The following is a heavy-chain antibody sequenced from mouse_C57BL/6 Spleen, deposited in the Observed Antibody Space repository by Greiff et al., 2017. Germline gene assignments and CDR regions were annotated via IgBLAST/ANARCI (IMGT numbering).Heavy chain of an antibody. V-gene: IGHV5-17*01. CDR3: ASPYYYGSSDWYFDV. CDR1: GFTFSDYG. J-gene: IGHJ1*03. CDR2: ISSGSSTI. D-gene: IGHD1-1*01. Sequence: EVKVEESGGGLVKPGGSLKLSCAASGFTFSDYGMHWVRQAPEKGLEWVAYISSGSSTIYYADTVKGRFTISRDNAKNTLFLQMTSLRSEDTAMYYCASPYYYGSSDWYFDVWGTGTTVTVSS.